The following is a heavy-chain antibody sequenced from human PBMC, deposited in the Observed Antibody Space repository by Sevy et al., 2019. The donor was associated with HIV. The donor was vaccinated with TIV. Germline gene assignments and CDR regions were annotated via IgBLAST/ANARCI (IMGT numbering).Heavy chain of an antibody. CDR3: ARDHPMTAVTTGGFDF. CDR1: GYRFTSHG. D-gene: IGHD4-4*01. Sequence: ASVKVSCKASGYRFTSHGMSWVRQAPGQGLEWMGWISGYNGNTNYAQIFQGRVTLTTDTSTTTAYMEVRTLTSDDTAVYFFARDHPMTAVTTGGFDFWGQGTLVTVSS. CDR2: ISGYNGNT. V-gene: IGHV1-18*01. J-gene: IGHJ4*02.